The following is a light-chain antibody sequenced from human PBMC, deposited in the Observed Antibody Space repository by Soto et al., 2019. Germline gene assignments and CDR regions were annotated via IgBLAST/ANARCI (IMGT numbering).Light chain of an antibody. CDR1: SSNIGGNS. Sequence: QSVMTQPPSVSAAPGQKVTISCSGSSSNIGGNSVSWYQQLPGTAPKLLIYDDNKRPSGIPDRFSGYKSGTSATLGITGFQTGDEADYDCGSCASSLSAYGFGTGTKVTVL. V-gene: IGLV1-51*01. CDR2: DDN. CDR3: GSCASSLSAYG. J-gene: IGLJ1*01.